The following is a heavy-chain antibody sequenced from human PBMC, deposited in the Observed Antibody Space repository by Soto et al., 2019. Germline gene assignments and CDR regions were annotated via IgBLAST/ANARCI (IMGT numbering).Heavy chain of an antibody. CDR2: IYWDAAK. CDR1: GFSLSNTTEA. Sequence: QITLKESGPTLVKPTQTLTLTCTFSGFSLSNTTEAVGWIRQSPVKSMEWLALIYWDAAKRYSPFLKSRLTITKDTSKNQVVLTMTNMDPVDTATYYCAHSVVAGLGYYFDYWGQGTMVTVSS. D-gene: IGHD6-19*01. V-gene: IGHV2-5*02. CDR3: AHSVVAGLGYYFDY. J-gene: IGHJ4*02.